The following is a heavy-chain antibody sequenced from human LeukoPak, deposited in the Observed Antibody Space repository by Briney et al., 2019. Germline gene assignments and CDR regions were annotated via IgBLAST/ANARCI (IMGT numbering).Heavy chain of an antibody. CDR3: ASAADYDILTGYLV. J-gene: IGHJ4*02. CDR2: ISSSSSTI. V-gene: IGHV3-48*01. D-gene: IGHD3-9*01. Sequence: GGSLRLSCAASGFTFSSYSMNWVRQAPGKGLEWVPYISSSSSTIYYADSVKGRFTISRDNAKNSLYLQMNSLRAEDTAVYYCASAADYDILTGYLVWGQGTLVTVSS. CDR1: GFTFSSYS.